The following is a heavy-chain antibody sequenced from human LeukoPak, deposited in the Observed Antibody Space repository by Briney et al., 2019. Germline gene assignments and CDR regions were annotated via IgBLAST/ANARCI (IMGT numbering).Heavy chain of an antibody. V-gene: IGHV3-11*04. D-gene: IGHD3-10*01. Sequence: GGSLRLSCAASGFTFSDYYMSWIRQAPGKGLEWVSYISSSGSTIYYADSVRGRFTISRDNAKNSLYLQMNSLRAEDTAVYYCARDLSAANARVRGVTDDYWGQGTLVTVSS. J-gene: IGHJ4*02. CDR1: GFTFSDYY. CDR2: ISSSGSTI. CDR3: ARDLSAANARVRGVTDDY.